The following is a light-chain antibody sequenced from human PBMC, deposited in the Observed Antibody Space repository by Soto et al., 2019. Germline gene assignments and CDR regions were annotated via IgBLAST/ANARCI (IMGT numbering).Light chain of an antibody. Sequence: QSALTQPASVSGSPGQSIPISCTGTSSDIGVYNSVSWYQQHPGKVPKLVIYDVSNRPSGVSNRFSGSKSGYTASLTISGLQAEDEADYYCTSFTTSRTWVFGGGTKLTVL. CDR1: SSDIGVYNS. CDR3: TSFTTSRTWV. J-gene: IGLJ2*01. CDR2: DVS. V-gene: IGLV2-14*01.